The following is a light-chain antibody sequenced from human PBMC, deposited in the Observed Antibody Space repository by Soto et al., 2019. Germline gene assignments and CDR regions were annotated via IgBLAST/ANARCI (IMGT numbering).Light chain of an antibody. CDR1: STNIGSNS. CDR3: GTWDSSLSVVV. Sequence: QSVLTQPPSVSAAPGQEVTISCSGSSTNIGSNSVSWYQHLPGTAPKLVVYDNTKRPSGIPGRFSGAKSDTSATLGITGLRTGDEAEYYCGTWDSSLSVVVFGGGTKLTVL. J-gene: IGLJ2*01. CDR2: DNT. V-gene: IGLV1-51*01.